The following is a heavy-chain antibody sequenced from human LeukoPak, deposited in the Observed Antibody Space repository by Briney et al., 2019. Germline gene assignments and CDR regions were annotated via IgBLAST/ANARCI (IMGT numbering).Heavy chain of an antibody. J-gene: IGHJ5*02. CDR3: ARSSTFVSYWFDP. CDR1: GYXFTGYY. V-gene: IGHV1-2*02. Sequence: ASVKVSCKASGYXFTGYYIHWVRQAPGQGLEWMGWINPNSGGTNYAQKFQGRVTMTRDTSISTAYMELSRLRSDETAVYYCARSSTFVSYWFDPWGQGTLVTVSS. D-gene: IGHD1-1*01. CDR2: INPNSGGT.